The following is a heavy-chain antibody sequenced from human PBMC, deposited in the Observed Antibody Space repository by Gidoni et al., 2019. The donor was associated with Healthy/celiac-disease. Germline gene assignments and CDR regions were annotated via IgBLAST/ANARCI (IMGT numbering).Heavy chain of an antibody. V-gene: IGHV1-69*01. CDR1: VSPFRSYS. CDR3: ARGLGYCSGGSCYSVGYYYYGMDV. CDR2: LIPICGTA. D-gene: IGHD2-15*01. Sequence: QVQLVHSGAEVKKPGSSVQVSCKPSVSPFRSYSISWVRQAPGQGLEWMGGLIPICGTANYAQKFQGRVTITADESTSTAYMELSSLRSEDTAVYYGARGLGYCSGGSCYSVGYYYYGMDVWGQGTTVTVSS. J-gene: IGHJ6*02.